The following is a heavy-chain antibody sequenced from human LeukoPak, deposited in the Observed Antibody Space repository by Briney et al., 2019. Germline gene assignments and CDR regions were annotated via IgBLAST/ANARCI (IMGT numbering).Heavy chain of an antibody. CDR2: VYTSGST. Sequence: SETLSLTCTVSGGSISSYYWSRIRQPAGKGLEWIGRVYTSGSTNYNPSLKSRVTMSVDTSKNQFSLKLSSVTAADTAVYYCARGDFSGSGTYYNRDYYGMDVWGQGTTVTVSS. V-gene: IGHV4-4*07. CDR3: ARGDFSGSGTYYNRDYYGMDV. D-gene: IGHD3-10*01. J-gene: IGHJ6*02. CDR1: GGSISSYY.